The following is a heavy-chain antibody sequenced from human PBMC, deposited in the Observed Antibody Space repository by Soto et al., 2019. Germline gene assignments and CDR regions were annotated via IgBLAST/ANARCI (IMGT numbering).Heavy chain of an antibody. D-gene: IGHD2-8*01. CDR2: AYYSGDT. V-gene: IGHV4-59*01. J-gene: IGHJ5*02. CDR3: ARDRSTYGGGGTGEVKENWFDP. CDR1: GGSISRYY. Sequence: XETLSLTCSVSGGSISRYYWSWIRQPPGKGLEWIGYAYYSGDTGYNPSLQSRVTTAVDTSKNQVSLKLTSVTAADTAVYYCARDRSTYGGGGTGEVKENWFDPWGQGALVTVSS.